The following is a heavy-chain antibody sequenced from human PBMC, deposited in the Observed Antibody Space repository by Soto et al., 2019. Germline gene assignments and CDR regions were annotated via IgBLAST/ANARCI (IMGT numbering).Heavy chain of an antibody. CDR1: GFTFSGSA. CDR2: IRSKANSYAT. V-gene: IGHV3-73*01. J-gene: IGHJ6*02. Sequence: GGSLRLSCAASGFTFSGSAMHWVRQASGKGLEWVGRIRSKANSYATAYAASVKGRFTISRDDSKNTAYLQMNSLKTEDTAVYYCTPHGVYGGNSAPYSLGGMDVWGQGTTVTVSS. D-gene: IGHD2-21*02. CDR3: TPHGVYGGNSAPYSLGGMDV.